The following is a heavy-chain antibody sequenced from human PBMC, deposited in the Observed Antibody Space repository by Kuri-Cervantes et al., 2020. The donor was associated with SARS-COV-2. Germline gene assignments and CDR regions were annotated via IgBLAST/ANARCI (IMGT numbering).Heavy chain of an antibody. CDR3: VKDVVSTFCAWGNCYISSYMDV. Sequence: ASVKVSCKASGYTFIGYYMHWVRQAPGRGLEWMGWINPKSGASSYAQKFQGRVTMTRATSINTVYMELSTLRSDDTAVYFCVKDVVSTFCAWGNCYISSYMDVWGRGTTVTVSS. V-gene: IGHV1-2*02. J-gene: IGHJ6*03. CDR1: GYTFIGYY. D-gene: IGHD2-2*02. CDR2: INPKSGAS.